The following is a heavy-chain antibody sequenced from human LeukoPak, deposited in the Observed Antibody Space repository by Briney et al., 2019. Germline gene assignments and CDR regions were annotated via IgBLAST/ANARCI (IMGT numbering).Heavy chain of an antibody. CDR2: IGPGGDI. Sequence: PGGSLRLSCAAPGFSFTAYSMNWVRQAPGRRLEWISYIGPGGDIYYADSVTGRFTVSRDTAKNSLYLQMNGLRVEDTAVYYCARRFDSWGQGTLVTVSS. CDR3: ARRFDS. V-gene: IGHV3-48*01. CDR1: GFSFTAYS. J-gene: IGHJ5*01.